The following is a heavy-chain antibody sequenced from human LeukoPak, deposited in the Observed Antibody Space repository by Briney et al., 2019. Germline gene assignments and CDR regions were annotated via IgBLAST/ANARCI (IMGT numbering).Heavy chain of an antibody. CDR3: ARAYYGSGSYYFDS. V-gene: IGHV3-48*02. Sequence: GGSLRLSRAASGFTFSSYSMTWVRQAPGKGLEWVSYISSSGNSKYHADSVKGRFTTSRDNAKKSLYLQMSSLRDEDTAVYYCARAYYGSGSYYFDSWGQGSLVTVSS. J-gene: IGHJ4*02. CDR1: GFTFSSYS. CDR2: ISSSGNSK. D-gene: IGHD3-10*01.